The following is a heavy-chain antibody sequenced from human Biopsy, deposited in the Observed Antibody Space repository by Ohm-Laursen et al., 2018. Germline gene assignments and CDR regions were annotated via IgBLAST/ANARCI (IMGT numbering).Heavy chain of an antibody. D-gene: IGHD3-9*01. CDR1: GYSFTKYY. CDR2: INPTGGTI. J-gene: IGHJ6*02. V-gene: IGHV1-46*01. CDR3: ARDETGSSVFGPYYYGMDV. Sequence: SSVKVSCKASGYSFTKYYINWVRQAPGQGLEWMGIINPTGGTISYAEKFQGRVTLARDTSTGTVYLELNSLIYEDTALYYCARDETGSSVFGPYYYGMDVWGQGTTVTVSS.